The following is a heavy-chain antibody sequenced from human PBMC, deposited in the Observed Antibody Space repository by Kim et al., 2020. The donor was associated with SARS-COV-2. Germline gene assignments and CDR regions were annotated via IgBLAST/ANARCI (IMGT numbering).Heavy chain of an antibody. D-gene: IGHD6-19*01. CDR1: GGSFSGYS. CDR3: ARGRGAVAGTVNYGMDV. V-gene: IGHV4-34*01. CDR2: INYSGST. J-gene: IGHJ6*02. Sequence: SETLSLTCAVYGGSFSGYSWRWIRQPPGKGLEWIGEINYSGSTNYNPSLKSRVIISVDTSKNQSSLKLSSVPAADTAVYYCARGRGAVAGTVNYGMDVWGQGTTVTVSS.